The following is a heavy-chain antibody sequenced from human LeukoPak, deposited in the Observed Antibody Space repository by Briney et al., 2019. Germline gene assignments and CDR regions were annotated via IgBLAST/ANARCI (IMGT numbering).Heavy chain of an antibody. CDR2: ISSNGGNT. CDR1: GFTFSTYA. V-gene: IGHV3-64*01. J-gene: IGHJ4*02. D-gene: IGHD2-15*01. Sequence: GGSLRLSCAASGFTFSTYAMHWVRQAPGKGLEYVSAISSNGGNTYYANSVKGRFTISRDNSKNTLYLQMGSLRAEDMAVYYCARVMAGMVASYFDYWGQGTLVTVSS. CDR3: ARVMAGMVASYFDY.